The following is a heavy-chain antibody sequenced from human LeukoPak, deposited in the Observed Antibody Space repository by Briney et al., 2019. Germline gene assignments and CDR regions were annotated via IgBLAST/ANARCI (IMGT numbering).Heavy chain of an antibody. J-gene: IGHJ4*02. CDR3: ARVAGGIYGSGSYLDY. Sequence: ASVQVSCKASGYTFPGYYMHWVRQAPGQGLEWMGWINPNSGGTDYAQKFQGWVTMTRDTSISTAYMELSRLRSDDTAVYYCARVAGGIYGSGSYLDYWGQGTLVTVSS. CDR1: GYTFPGYY. V-gene: IGHV1-2*04. CDR2: INPNSGGT. D-gene: IGHD3-10*01.